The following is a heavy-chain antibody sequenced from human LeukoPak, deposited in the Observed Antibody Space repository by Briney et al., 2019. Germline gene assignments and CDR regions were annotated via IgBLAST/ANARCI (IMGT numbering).Heavy chain of an antibody. CDR3: ARRALTGTPFFDI. J-gene: IGHJ3*02. CDR1: GYSFTNYW. D-gene: IGHD1-20*01. CDR2: IYPGDSHI. Sequence: GESLKISCKGSGYSFTNYWIGWVRQMPGKGLEWMGMIYPGDSHIKYSPSFQGQVTISADKSINTAYLQWSSLNAADTAMYYCARRALTGTPFFDISGQGTMVTVSS. V-gene: IGHV5-51*01.